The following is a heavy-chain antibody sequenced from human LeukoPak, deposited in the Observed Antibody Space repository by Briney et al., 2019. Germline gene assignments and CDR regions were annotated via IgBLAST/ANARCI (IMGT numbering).Heavy chain of an antibody. V-gene: IGHV3-30*02. D-gene: IGHD3-9*01. Sequence: GGSLRLSCAASGFTFSSYGMHWVRQAPGKGLEWVAFIWYDGSNKYYADSVKGRFTISRDNSKNTLYLQMNSLRAEDTAVYYCAKDLSAGYSYFDYWGQGTLVTVSS. CDR1: GFTFSSYG. J-gene: IGHJ4*02. CDR3: AKDLSAGYSYFDY. CDR2: IWYDGSNK.